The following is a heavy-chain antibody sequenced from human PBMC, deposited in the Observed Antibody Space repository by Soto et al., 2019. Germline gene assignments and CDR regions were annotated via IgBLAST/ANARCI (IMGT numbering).Heavy chain of an antibody. CDR2: VNHSGST. J-gene: IGHJ5*02. CDR3: ARGFRFCSGGSCYSGWFDP. V-gene: IGHV4-34*01. CDR1: GGSFSGYY. D-gene: IGHD2-15*01. Sequence: QVQLQQWGAGLLKPSETLSLTCVVYGGSFSGYYWSWIRQPPGKGLEWIGEVNHSGSTHYNPSLKMRVTISVHTSKNQSSLKLSSVTAAHTAVYYCARGFRFCSGGSCYSGWFDPWGQGTLVTVSS.